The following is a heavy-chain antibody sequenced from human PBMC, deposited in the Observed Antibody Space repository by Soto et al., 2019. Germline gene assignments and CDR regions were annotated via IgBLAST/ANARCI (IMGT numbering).Heavy chain of an antibody. CDR2: IYYSGST. CDR1: GGSISSSSYY. D-gene: IGHD2-15*01. J-gene: IGHJ4*02. V-gene: IGHV4-39*07. Sequence: SETLSLTCTVSGGSISSSSYYWGWIRQPPGKGLEWIGSIYYSGSTYYNPSLKSRVTISVDTSKNQFSLKLSSVTAADTAVYYCAGLNWGGYCSGGSCSYYFDYWGQGTLVTVSS. CDR3: AGLNWGGYCSGGSCSYYFDY.